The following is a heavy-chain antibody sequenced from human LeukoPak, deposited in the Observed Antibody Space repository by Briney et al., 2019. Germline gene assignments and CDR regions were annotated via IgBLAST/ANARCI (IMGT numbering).Heavy chain of an antibody. J-gene: IGHJ4*02. CDR3: ASDYYDSSGYYGN. Sequence: GSSVKVSCKASGGTFSSYAISWVRQAPGQGLEWMGRIIPILGIANYAQKFQGRVTITADKSTSTAYMELSSLRSEDTAVYYCASDYYDSSGYYGNWGQGTLVTVSS. CDR1: GGTFSSYA. CDR2: IIPILGIA. D-gene: IGHD3-22*01. V-gene: IGHV1-69*04.